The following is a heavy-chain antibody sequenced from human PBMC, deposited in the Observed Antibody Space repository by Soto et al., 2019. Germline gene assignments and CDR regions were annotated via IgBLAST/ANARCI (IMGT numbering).Heavy chain of an antibody. CDR2: ISYDGSNK. D-gene: IGHD3-10*01. V-gene: IGHV3-30-3*01. J-gene: IGHJ3*02. CDR3: ARDRGDNAFDI. Sequence: QVQLVESGGGVVQPGRSLRLSCAASGFTFSSYAMHWVRQAPGKGLEWVAVISYDGSNKYYADSVKGRFTISRDNSKNTLYLQMNGLRAEDTAVYYCARDRGDNAFDIWGQGTMVTVSS. CDR1: GFTFSSYA.